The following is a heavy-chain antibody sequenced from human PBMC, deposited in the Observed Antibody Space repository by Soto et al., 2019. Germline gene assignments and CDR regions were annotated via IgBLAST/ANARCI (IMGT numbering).Heavy chain of an antibody. D-gene: IGHD4-4*01. CDR3: ARVATVTPDYYYYYYMDV. CDR2: INAGNGNT. Sequence: ASVKVSCKASGYTFTSYAMHWVRQAPGQRLEWMGWINAGNGNTKYSQKFQGRVTITRDTSASTAYMELSSLRSEDTAVYYCARVATVTPDYYYYYYMDVWAKGTTVTVSS. CDR1: GYTFTSYA. J-gene: IGHJ6*03. V-gene: IGHV1-3*01.